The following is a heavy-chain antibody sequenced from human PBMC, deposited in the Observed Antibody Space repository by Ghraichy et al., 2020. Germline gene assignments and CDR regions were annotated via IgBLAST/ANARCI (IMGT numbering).Heavy chain of an antibody. CDR1: GDTFSSYA. CDR3: ARDQGDYSDRYYFYNMEV. V-gene: IGHV1-69*13. Sequence: SVKVSCKASGDTFSSYAISWVRQAPGQGLEWMGGMIAVFGTATYGQKFQGRSTITADESTSTSYMELTDLTSEDTAVYYCARDQGDYSDRYYFYNMEVWGLGTTVTVSS. J-gene: IGHJ6*02. CDR2: MIAVFGTA. D-gene: IGHD4-17*01.